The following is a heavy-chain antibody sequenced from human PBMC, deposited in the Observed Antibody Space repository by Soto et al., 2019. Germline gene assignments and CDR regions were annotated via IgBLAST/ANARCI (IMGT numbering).Heavy chain of an antibody. CDR3: AKDREVRYFDWFNAFDI. J-gene: IGHJ3*02. Sequence: GGSLRLSCAASGFTFSSYAMHWVRQAPGKGLEWVSVICYNSSNKGYADSVKGRFTISRDNAKNSLYLQMNSLRAEDTALYYCAKDREVRYFDWFNAFDIWGQGTMVTVSS. CDR2: ICYNSSNK. D-gene: IGHD3-9*01. CDR1: GFTFSSYA. V-gene: IGHV3-30-3*01.